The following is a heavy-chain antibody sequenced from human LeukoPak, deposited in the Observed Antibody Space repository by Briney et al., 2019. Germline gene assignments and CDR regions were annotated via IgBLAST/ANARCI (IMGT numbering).Heavy chain of an antibody. CDR3: ATLRSGSDAA. V-gene: IGHV1-46*01. Sequence: ASVKVSCKASGYTFTSYYMHWVRQVPGQGLEWMGKINPSGGSASFAQTFQGRVTMTRDTSTSTVYMKLSGLRSEDTAVFYCATLRSGSDAAWGQGALVTVSS. J-gene: IGHJ5*02. D-gene: IGHD3-10*01. CDR1: GYTFTSYY. CDR2: INPSGGSA.